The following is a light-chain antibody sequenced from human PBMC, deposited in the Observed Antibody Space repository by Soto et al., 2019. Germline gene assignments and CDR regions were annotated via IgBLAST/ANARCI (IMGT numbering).Light chain of an antibody. Sequence: EIVLTQSPGTLSLSPGERATLSCRASQSVTSNYLTWYQQKPGQAPRLLNFGASSMATGIPDRFSGSGSGTDFNLTISRLEPEDFAVYYCQQYGSSPGTFGQGTRLEIK. V-gene: IGKV3-20*01. CDR2: GAS. CDR3: QQYGSSPGT. J-gene: IGKJ2*01. CDR1: QSVTSNY.